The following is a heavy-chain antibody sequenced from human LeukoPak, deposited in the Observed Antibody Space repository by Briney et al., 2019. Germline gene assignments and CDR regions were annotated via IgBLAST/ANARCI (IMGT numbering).Heavy chain of an antibody. V-gene: IGHV4-61*08. CDR3: ARRGYSYETYYFDY. Sequence: KSSQTLSLTCTVSGGSISSGGYYWSWIRQPPGKGLEWIGHISYTGSTNYNPSLKSRVTISIDTSKNQFSLKLSSVTAADTAVYYCARRGYSYETYYFDYWGQGALVTVSS. CDR1: GGSISSGGYY. D-gene: IGHD5-18*01. CDR2: ISYTGST. J-gene: IGHJ4*02.